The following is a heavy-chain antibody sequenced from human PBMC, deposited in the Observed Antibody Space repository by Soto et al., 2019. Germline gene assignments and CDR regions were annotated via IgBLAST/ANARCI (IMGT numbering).Heavy chain of an antibody. V-gene: IGHV3-30-3*01. CDR2: ISYDGDNK. J-gene: IGHJ6*02. D-gene: IGHD1-1*01. Sequence: QVQLVESGGGVVQPGRSLRLSCAASGFTFSYHALNWVRQAPGKGLEWVAVISYDGDNKYIAESVKGRFTISRDNSKNTVSLQMNSLRAEDTAIYFCARGTTTTAFSGMDVWGQGTTVTVSS. CDR3: ARGTTTTAFSGMDV. CDR1: GFTFSYHA.